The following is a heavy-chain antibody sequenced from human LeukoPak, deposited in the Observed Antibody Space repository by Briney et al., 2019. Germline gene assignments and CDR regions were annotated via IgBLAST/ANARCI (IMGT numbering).Heavy chain of an antibody. V-gene: IGHV3-23*01. CDR2: ITGGGSGI. Sequence: PGASLRLSCAASGFTFGNYAMSWVRQAPGKGLEWVSAITGGGSGIYYADSMKSRFTISRDNSKNTLYLQINSLRAEDTAVYYCAKWGDYDVLTGYYVSDYWGQGTLVTVSS. CDR3: AKWGDYDVLTGYYVSDY. CDR1: GFTFGNYA. D-gene: IGHD3-9*01. J-gene: IGHJ4*02.